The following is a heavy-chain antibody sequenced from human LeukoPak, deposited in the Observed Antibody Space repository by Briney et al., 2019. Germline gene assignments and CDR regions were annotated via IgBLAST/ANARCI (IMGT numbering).Heavy chain of an antibody. Sequence: GGTLRLSCAASGFTFNTYGMSWVRQAPGKGLEWVSGISGSGGATYYADSAKGRFTISRDDPHNTLYLQMNSLRAEDTAVYYCARDGYSSSSGAYYYYYMDVWGKGTTVTVSS. CDR3: ARDGYSSSSGAYYYYYMDV. D-gene: IGHD6-13*01. J-gene: IGHJ6*03. CDR1: GFTFNTYG. V-gene: IGHV3-23*01. CDR2: ISGSGGAT.